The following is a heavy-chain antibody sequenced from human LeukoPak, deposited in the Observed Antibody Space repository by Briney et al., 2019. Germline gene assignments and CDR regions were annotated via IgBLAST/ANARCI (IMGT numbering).Heavy chain of an antibody. Sequence: SETLSLTCTVSGGSISSYYWSWIRQPAGKGLEWIGRIYTSGSTNYNPSLKSRVTMSVDTSKNQFSLKLSSVTAEDTAVYYCARNLLWFGESYAFDIWGQGTMVTVSS. CDR1: GGSISSYY. V-gene: IGHV4-4*07. J-gene: IGHJ3*02. CDR3: ARNLLWFGESYAFDI. D-gene: IGHD3-10*01. CDR2: IYTSGST.